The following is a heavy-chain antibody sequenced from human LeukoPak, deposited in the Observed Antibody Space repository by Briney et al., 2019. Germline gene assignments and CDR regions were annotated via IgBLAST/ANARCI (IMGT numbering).Heavy chain of an antibody. Sequence: SETLSLTCAVSGDSINSRSYYWAWIRQPPGKGLEWIGSIYHSESTYYNPSLKSRVTISLDTSKNQFSLKLSSVTAADTAVYYCARERGDYDILTGRPRGWFDPWGQGTLVTVSS. CDR1: GDSINSRSYY. CDR3: ARERGDYDILTGRPRGWFDP. CDR2: IYHSEST. D-gene: IGHD3-9*01. J-gene: IGHJ5*02. V-gene: IGHV4-39*07.